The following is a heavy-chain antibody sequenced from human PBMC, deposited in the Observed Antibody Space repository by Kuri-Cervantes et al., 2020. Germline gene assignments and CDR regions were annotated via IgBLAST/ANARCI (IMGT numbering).Heavy chain of an antibody. CDR2: ISSSSSTI. Sequence: GESLKISCAASGFTFSSYSMNWVRQAPGKGLEWVSYISSSSSTIYYADSVKGRFTISRDNAKNSLYLQMNSLRDEDTAVYYCAKSKVIPRTYFDYWGQGTLVTVSS. D-gene: IGHD2-2*02. CDR3: AKSKVIPRTYFDY. V-gene: IGHV3-48*02. J-gene: IGHJ4*02. CDR1: GFTFSSYS.